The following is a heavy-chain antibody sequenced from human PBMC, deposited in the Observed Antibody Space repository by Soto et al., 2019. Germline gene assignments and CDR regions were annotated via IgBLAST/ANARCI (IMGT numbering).Heavy chain of an antibody. CDR3: ARAGGLDV. J-gene: IGHJ6*02. V-gene: IGHV4-31*03. CDR2: INYSGST. CDR1: VGSISSGGHY. D-gene: IGHD7-27*01. Sequence: PSETLSLTCTVSVGSISSGGHYLSWVRQHPGKGLEWIGYINYSGSTYYNPSLKSRVTISLNKSKNQFSMKMTSVTAADTAVYYSARAGGLDVWGQGTKVTVSS.